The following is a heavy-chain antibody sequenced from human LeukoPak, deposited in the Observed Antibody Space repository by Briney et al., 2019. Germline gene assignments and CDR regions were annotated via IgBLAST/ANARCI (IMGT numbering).Heavy chain of an antibody. CDR3: ARGPAVYDSSGYSPNYYYYGMDV. CDR1: GGSFSGYY. D-gene: IGHD3-22*01. V-gene: IGHV4-34*01. CDR2: INHSGST. J-gene: IGHJ6*02. Sequence: PSETLSLTCAVYGGSFSGYYWSWIRQPPGKGLEWIGEINHSGSTNYNPSLKSRVTISVDTSKNQFSLKLSSVTAADTAVYYCARGPAVYDSSGYSPNYYYYGMDVWGQGTTVTVSS.